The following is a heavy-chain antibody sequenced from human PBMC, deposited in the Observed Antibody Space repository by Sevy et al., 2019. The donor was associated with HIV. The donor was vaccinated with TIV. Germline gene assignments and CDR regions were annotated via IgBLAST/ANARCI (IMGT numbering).Heavy chain of an antibody. Sequence: GGSLRLSCAASGFTFSSYWMTWVRQAPGKGLEWVANIKQDMSEKYYADSVKVRFTISRDNARNSLYLQMESLRAEDTAVYYGARAQQVTMLVVIGGLYFDLWGQGTVVTVSS. D-gene: IGHD3-22*01. CDR2: IKQDMSEK. V-gene: IGHV3-7*01. CDR3: ARAQQVTMLVVIGGLYFDL. J-gene: IGHJ4*02. CDR1: GFTFSSYW.